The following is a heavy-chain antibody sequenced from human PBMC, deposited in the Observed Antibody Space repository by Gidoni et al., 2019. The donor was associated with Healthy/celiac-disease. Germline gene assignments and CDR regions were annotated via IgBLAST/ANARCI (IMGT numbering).Heavy chain of an antibody. CDR2: IIPIVGTA. V-gene: IGHV1-69*01. Sequence: QVQLVQSGAEVKKPGSSVKVSCKASGGTFSSYAISWVRQAPGQGLEWMGGIIPIVGTANYAQKFQGRVTITADESTSTAYMELSSLRSEDTAVYYCASSWREGGTKLSYYYGMDVWGQGTTVTVSS. D-gene: IGHD1-7*01. CDR1: GGTFSSYA. J-gene: IGHJ6*02. CDR3: ASSWREGGTKLSYYYGMDV.